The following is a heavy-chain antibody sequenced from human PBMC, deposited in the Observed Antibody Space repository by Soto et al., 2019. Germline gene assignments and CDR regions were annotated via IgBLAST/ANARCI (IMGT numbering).Heavy chain of an antibody. D-gene: IGHD2-2*01. CDR3: ARESRLYCSSTSCFSSGSWYYYYGMDV. V-gene: IGHV6-1*01. CDR2: TYYRSKWYN. CDR1: GDSVSSNSAA. J-gene: IGHJ6*02. Sequence: SQTLSLTCAISGDSVSSNSAAWNWIRQSPSRGLEWLGRTYYRSKWYNDYAVSVKSRITINPDTSKNQFSLQLNSVTPEDTAVYYCARESRLYCSSTSCFSSGSWYYYYGMDVWGQGTTVTVSS.